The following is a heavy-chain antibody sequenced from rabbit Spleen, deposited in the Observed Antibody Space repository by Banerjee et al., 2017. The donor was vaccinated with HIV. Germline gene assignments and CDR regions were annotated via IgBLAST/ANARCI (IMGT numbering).Heavy chain of an antibody. CDR1: GFDFNSNA. D-gene: IGHD1-1*01. CDR2: INSGSGGNT. J-gene: IGHJ2*01. CDR3: ARNYVNAFDP. Sequence: QSLEESGGDLVKPGASLTLTCTASGFDFNSNAMCWVRQAPGKGLEWIGCINSGSGGNTDYANWAKGRFTISKTSSTTVTLQMTSLTAADSATYFCARNYVNAFDPWGQGTLVTVS. V-gene: IGHV1S40*01.